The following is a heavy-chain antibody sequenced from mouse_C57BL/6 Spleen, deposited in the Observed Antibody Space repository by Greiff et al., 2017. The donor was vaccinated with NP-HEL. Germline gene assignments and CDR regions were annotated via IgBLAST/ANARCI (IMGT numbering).Heavy chain of an antibody. V-gene: IGHV1-82*01. J-gene: IGHJ2*01. D-gene: IGHD1-1*01. CDR1: GYAFSSSW. CDR2: IYPGDGDT. Sequence: VQLQQSGPELVKPGASVKISCKASGYAFSSSWMNWVKQRPGKGLEWIGRIYPGDGDTNYNGTFKGKATLTADKSSSTAYMQLSSLTSEDSAVYFCARGRYYGLLFFDYWGQGTTLTVSS. CDR3: ARGRYYGLLFFDY.